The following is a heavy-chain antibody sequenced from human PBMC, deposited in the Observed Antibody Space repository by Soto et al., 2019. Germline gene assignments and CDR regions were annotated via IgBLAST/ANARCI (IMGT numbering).Heavy chain of an antibody. CDR3: ARDIVVVPAADSWFDP. J-gene: IGHJ5*02. D-gene: IGHD2-2*01. Sequence: ASVKVSCKASGYTFTSYDINWVRQATGQGLEWMGWMNPNSGNTGYAQKFQGRVTMTRNTSISTAYMELSSLRSEDTAVYYCARDIVVVPAADSWFDPWGQGTLVTVSS. V-gene: IGHV1-8*01. CDR2: MNPNSGNT. CDR1: GYTFTSYD.